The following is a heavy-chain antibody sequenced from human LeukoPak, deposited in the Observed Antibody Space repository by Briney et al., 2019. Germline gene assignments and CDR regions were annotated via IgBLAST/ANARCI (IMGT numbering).Heavy chain of an antibody. J-gene: IGHJ4*02. CDR1: VFTFRSYA. D-gene: IGHD6-19*01. CDR2: VAGWGGTP. V-gene: IGHV3-23*01. CDR3: AKASPLVGYTSGWSSNSFDH. Sequence: GGSLRLSCAASVFTFRSYAMIWLRESPGEGLEGVSTVAGWGGTPSYAGSVKGRFTISRDNSTNTVYLQLNRLRADDTAVYYCAKASPLVGYTSGWSSNSFDHWGQGTLVTVSS.